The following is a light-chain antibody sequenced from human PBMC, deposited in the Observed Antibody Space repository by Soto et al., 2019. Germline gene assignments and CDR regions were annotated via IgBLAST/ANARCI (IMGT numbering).Light chain of an antibody. CDR3: CSYRSGSGHYYV. J-gene: IGLJ1*01. CDR2: EAS. CDR1: SSDIGGYND. Sequence: QSALTQPASVSGSPGQSITISCTGTSSDIGGYNDVSWYQQYPGKALLVVILEASYRPYGIPNRFSATKSGHVSSLTISGSEIEDEADYYCCSYRSGSGHYYVFGTGTKVTVL. V-gene: IGLV2-14*01.